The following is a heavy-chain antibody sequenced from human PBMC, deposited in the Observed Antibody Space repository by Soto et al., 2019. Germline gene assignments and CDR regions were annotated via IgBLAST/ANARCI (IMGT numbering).Heavy chain of an antibody. CDR1: GYTLTELS. Sequence: GASVKVSCKVSGYTLTELSMHWVRQAPGKGLEWMGGFDPEDGETIYAQKFQGRVTMTEDTSTDTAYMELSSLRSEDTAIYYCARGDSTDCSNGVCSFLYNHDMDVWGQGTTVTVS. J-gene: IGHJ6*02. CDR3: ARGDSTDCSNGVCSFLYNHDMDV. V-gene: IGHV1-24*01. CDR2: FDPEDGET. D-gene: IGHD2-8*01.